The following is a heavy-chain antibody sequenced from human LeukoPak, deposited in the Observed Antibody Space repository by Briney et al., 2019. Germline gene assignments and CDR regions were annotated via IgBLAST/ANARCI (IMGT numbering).Heavy chain of an antibody. D-gene: IGHD2-2*03. CDR1: GYTFTGYY. V-gene: IGHV1-2*02. J-gene: IGHJ5*02. CDR3: ARGGGLVDIVVVPAAPS. CDR2: INPNSGGT. Sequence: ASVTVSCKASGYTFTGYYMHWVRQAPGQGLEWMGWINPNSGGTNYAQKFQGRVTMTRDTSISTAYMELSRLRSDDTAVYCCARGGGLVDIVVVPAAPSWGQGTLVTVSS.